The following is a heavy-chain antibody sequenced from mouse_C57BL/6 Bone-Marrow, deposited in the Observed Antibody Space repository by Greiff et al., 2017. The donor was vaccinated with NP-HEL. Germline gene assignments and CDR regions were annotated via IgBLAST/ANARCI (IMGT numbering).Heavy chain of an antibody. D-gene: IGHD2-3*01. V-gene: IGHV1-50*01. Sequence: QVHVKQPGAELVKPGASVKLSCKASGYTFTSYWMQWVKQRPGQGLEWIGEIDPSDSYTNYNQKFKGKATLTVDTSSSTAYMQLSSLTSEDSAVYYCARGGMGHYFDYWGQGTTLTVSS. CDR1: GYTFTSYW. CDR2: IDPSDSYT. J-gene: IGHJ2*01. CDR3: ARGGMGHYFDY.